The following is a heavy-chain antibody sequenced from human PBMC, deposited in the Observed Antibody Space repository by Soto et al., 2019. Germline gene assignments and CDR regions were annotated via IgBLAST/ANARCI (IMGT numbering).Heavy chain of an antibody. CDR2: IYPGDSNT. CDR1: GDSCTIYW. J-gene: IGHJ6*02. CDR3: ATPSTGRSHYGMDV. V-gene: IGHV5-51*01. Sequence: RGASLPISSKGSGDSCTIYWIAWVRLMPGKGLEWMGIIYPGDSNTRYSPSFQGQVIISADKSISTAYLQWSSLKASDTAMYYCATPSTGRSHYGMDVWGQGTTVTVSS.